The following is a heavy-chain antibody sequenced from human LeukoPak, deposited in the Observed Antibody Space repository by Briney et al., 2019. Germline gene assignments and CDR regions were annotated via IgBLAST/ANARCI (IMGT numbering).Heavy chain of an antibody. CDR3: ARDYDSSGYYDY. V-gene: IGHV1-2*02. Sequence: ASVKVSCKASGYTFTGYYMHWVRQAPGQGLEWMGWINPNSGGTNYARKFQGRVTMTRDTSISTAYMELSRLRSDDTAVYYCARDYDSSGYYDYWGQGTLVTVSS. J-gene: IGHJ4*02. CDR2: INPNSGGT. CDR1: GYTFTGYY. D-gene: IGHD3-22*01.